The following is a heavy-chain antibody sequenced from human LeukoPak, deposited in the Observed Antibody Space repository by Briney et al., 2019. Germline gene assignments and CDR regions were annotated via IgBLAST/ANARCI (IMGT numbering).Heavy chain of an antibody. CDR3: ARGITMIGDAFDI. J-gene: IGHJ3*02. CDR2: ISSSSSYI. CDR1: GFTFSSYS. D-gene: IGHD3-22*01. V-gene: IGHV3-21*01. Sequence: GGSLRLSCAASGFTFSSYSMNWVRQAPGKGLGWVSSISSSSSYIYYADSVKGRFTISRDNAKNSLYLQMNSLRAEDTAVYYCARGITMIGDAFDIWGQGTMVTVSS.